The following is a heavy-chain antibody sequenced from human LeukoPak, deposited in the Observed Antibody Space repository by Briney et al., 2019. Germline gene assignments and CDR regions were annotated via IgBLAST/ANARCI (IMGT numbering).Heavy chain of an antibody. V-gene: IGHV4-38-2*02. D-gene: IGHD3-10*01. CDR2: IYTSGST. CDR1: GYSIRTDYY. CDR3: ARETTVRGVTIDNWFDP. J-gene: IGHJ5*02. Sequence: SETLSLTCTVSGYSIRTDYYWGWIRQPPGKGPEWIGTIYTSGSTNYNPSLKSRVTMSVDTSKNEFSLKVSSVTAADTAVYYCARETTVRGVTIDNWFDPWGQGTLVTVSS.